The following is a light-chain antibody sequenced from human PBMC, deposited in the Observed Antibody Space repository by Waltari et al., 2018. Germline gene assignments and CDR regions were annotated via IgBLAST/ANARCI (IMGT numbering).Light chain of an antibody. CDR2: EAT. J-gene: IGLJ1*01. CDR1: SSDIGTYNF. Sequence: SALTQPVSVSGSPGQSITISCTGTSSDIGTYNFVSWYQEYPGKAPKLIIYEATKRPSVVSDRFSASKSGNTASLTISGLQADDEADYSCCSYAGGTAYVFGTGTRVTVL. CDR3: CSYAGGTAYV. V-gene: IGLV2-23*01.